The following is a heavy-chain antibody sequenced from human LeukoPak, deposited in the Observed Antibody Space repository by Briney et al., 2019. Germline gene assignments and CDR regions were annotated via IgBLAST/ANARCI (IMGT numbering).Heavy chain of an antibody. Sequence: ASVKISCKASGYSFTSNYTHWVRQAPGQGLEWVGLINPTGTSTTYAQKFQGRVTMTRDMSTTTDYMELSSLRSEDTAVYYCARDNSVGNIAWWFDPWGQGTLVTVSS. CDR2: INPTGTST. CDR1: GYSFTSNY. D-gene: IGHD1-26*01. V-gene: IGHV1-46*01. CDR3: ARDNSVGNIAWWFDP. J-gene: IGHJ5*02.